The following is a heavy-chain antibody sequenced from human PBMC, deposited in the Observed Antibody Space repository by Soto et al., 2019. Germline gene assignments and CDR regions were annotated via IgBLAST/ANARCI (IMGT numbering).Heavy chain of an antibody. CDR3: AREVYCISTSCRLAIFFSGYYYGMDV. Sequence: PGGSLRLSCAASGFTFSSYWMSWVRQAPGKGLEWVANIKQDGSEKYYVDSVKGRFTISRDNAKNSLYLQMNSLRAEDTAVYYCAREVYCISTSCRLAIFFSGYYYGMDVWGQGTTVTVSS. CDR2: IKQDGSEK. J-gene: IGHJ6*02. CDR1: GFTFSSYW. D-gene: IGHD2-2*01. V-gene: IGHV3-7*01.